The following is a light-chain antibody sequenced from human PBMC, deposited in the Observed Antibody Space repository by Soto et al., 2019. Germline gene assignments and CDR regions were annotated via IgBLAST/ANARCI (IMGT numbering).Light chain of an antibody. CDR2: GAS. CDR1: QSVSSNY. V-gene: IGKV3-20*01. Sequence: EIVLTQSPGTLSLSPGERATLSCRASQSVSSNYLAWYQQKPGQAPRLLIYGASSRATGTPDRFSGSGSGTDFTLTIIRLEPEDFAVYYCQQYATSQCSFGQGTKVDIK. J-gene: IGKJ2*04. CDR3: QQYATSQCS.